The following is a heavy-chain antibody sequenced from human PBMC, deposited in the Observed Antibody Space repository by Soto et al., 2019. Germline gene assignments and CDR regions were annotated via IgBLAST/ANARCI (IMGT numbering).Heavy chain of an antibody. D-gene: IGHD3-22*01. CDR3: ARGRRVVVITARGYYFDY. CDR2: MSWNSGTT. J-gene: IGHJ4*02. Sequence: GGSLRLSCVGSGFTFDNYAMHWVRQAPGKAPEWVSGMSWNSGTTGYADSVKGRFTISRDNAKNSLYLQMNSLRAEDTAVYYCARGRRVVVITARGYYFDYWGQGTLFTVSS. CDR1: GFTFDNYA. V-gene: IGHV3-9*01.